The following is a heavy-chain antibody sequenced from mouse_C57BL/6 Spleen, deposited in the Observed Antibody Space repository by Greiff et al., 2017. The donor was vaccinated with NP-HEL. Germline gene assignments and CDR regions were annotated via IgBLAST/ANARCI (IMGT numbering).Heavy chain of an antibody. V-gene: IGHV1-50*01. CDR3: ARRAYGSSQAWFAY. J-gene: IGHJ3*01. D-gene: IGHD1-1*01. CDR1: GYTFTSYW. CDR2: IDPSDSYT. Sequence: QVQLKQPGAELVKPGASVKLSCKASGYTFTSYWMQWVKQRPGQGLEWIGEIDPSDSYTNYNQKFKGKATLTVDTSSSTAYMQLSSLTSEDSAVYYCARRAYGSSQAWFAYWGQGTLVTVSA.